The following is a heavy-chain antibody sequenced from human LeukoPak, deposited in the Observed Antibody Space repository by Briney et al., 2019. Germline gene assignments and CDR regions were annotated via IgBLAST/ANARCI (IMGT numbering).Heavy chain of an antibody. CDR3: ARRRYFDWLAYFDH. Sequence: PSETLSLTCAVYGGSFSGYYWSWIRQPPGKGLEWIGEINHSGSTNYNPSLKSRVTISVDTSKNQFSLKLSSVTAADTAVYYCARRRYFDWLAYFDHWGQGTLVTVSS. D-gene: IGHD3-9*01. J-gene: IGHJ4*02. CDR1: GGSFSGYY. V-gene: IGHV4-34*01. CDR2: INHSGST.